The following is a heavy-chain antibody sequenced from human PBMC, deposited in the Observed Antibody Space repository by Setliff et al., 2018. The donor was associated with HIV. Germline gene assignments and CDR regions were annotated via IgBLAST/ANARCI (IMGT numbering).Heavy chain of an antibody. Sequence: SETLSLTCTVSGGSISSHYWSWIRQPPGKGLEWIGYIYYSGSTNYNPSLKSRVTISVDTSKNQFSLKLSSVTAADTAVYYCARRPYDSSGGYYYYYMDVWGKGTTVTVSS. J-gene: IGHJ6*03. CDR1: GGSISSHY. CDR3: ARRPYDSSGGYYYYYMDV. D-gene: IGHD3-22*01. CDR2: IYYSGST. V-gene: IGHV4-59*11.